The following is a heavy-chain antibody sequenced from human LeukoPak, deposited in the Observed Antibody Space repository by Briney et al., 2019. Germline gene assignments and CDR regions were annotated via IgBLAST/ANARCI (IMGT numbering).Heavy chain of an antibody. CDR1: GFTFSSYW. CDR2: INEDGSDK. Sequence: GGSLRLSCAASGFTFSSYWMSWVRQAPGKGLEWVASINEDGSDKDYVDSVKGRFTISRDNAKNSLYLQMNSLRAEDTAVYYCARDTYRLDDYWGQGTLVTVSS. J-gene: IGHJ4*02. V-gene: IGHV3-7*01. CDR3: ARDTYRLDDY.